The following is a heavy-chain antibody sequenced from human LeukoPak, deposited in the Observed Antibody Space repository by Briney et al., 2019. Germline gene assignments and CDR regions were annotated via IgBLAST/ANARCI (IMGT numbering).Heavy chain of an antibody. CDR3: ARHRERSVRGVNRWFDP. Sequence: SSETLSLTCTVSGYSISSSSYYWGWIRQPPGKGLEWIGSIYYSGSTYYNPSLKSRVTISVDTSKNQFSLKLSSVTAADTAVYYCARHRERSVRGVNRWFDPWGQGTLVTVSS. CDR2: IYYSGST. D-gene: IGHD3-10*01. CDR1: GYSISSSSYY. V-gene: IGHV4-39*01. J-gene: IGHJ5*02.